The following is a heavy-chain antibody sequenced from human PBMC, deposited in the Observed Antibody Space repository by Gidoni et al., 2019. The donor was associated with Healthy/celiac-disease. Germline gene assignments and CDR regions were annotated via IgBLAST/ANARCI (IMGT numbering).Heavy chain of an antibody. CDR1: GFTFGSYA. D-gene: IGHD2-2*01. V-gene: IGHV3-30*04. J-gene: IGHJ6*02. Sequence: QVQLVESGGGVVQPGRSLRLSCAPSGFTFGSYAMHGVRQAPGKGLEWVAVISYDGRHKYYEDSGKGRFTNSRDKSKTTLYLQMNSLRAEDTAVYYCARDIPAAMRDYYYYYCMDVCGQGTTVTVSS. CDR2: ISYDGRHK. CDR3: ARDIPAAMRDYYYYYCMDV.